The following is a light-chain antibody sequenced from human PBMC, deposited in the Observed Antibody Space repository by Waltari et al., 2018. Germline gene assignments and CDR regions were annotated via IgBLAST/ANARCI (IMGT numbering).Light chain of an antibody. J-gene: IGKJ2*01. CDR2: WAS. CDR3: QQYYTTPYT. Sequence: DIVMTQSPDSLAVSLVERATIPCKSSQTVLYSDTNKNYLAWYQQKPGQSPKLLIYWASTRQSWVPDRFSGSGSGTDFTLTVSSLQAEDVAVYYCQQYYTTPYTFGRGTKLEIQ. CDR1: QTVLYSDTNKNY. V-gene: IGKV4-1*01.